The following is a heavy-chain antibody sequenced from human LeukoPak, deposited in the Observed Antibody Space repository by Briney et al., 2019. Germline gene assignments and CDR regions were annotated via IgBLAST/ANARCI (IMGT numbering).Heavy chain of an antibody. J-gene: IGHJ4*02. D-gene: IGHD3-22*01. CDR3: AKQAYDSSGYYYVPKEYFDY. V-gene: IGHV3-23*01. Sequence: GGSLRLSCAASGFTFSSYAMSWVRQAPGKGLEWVSAISGSGGSTYYADSVKGRFTISRDNSKNTLYLQMNSLRAEDTAAYYCAKQAYDSSGYYYVPKEYFDYWGQGTLVTVSS. CDR1: GFTFSSYA. CDR2: ISGSGGST.